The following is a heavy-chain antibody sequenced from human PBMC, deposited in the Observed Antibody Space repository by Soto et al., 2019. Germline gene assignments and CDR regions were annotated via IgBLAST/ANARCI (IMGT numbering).Heavy chain of an antibody. CDR2: ISSSSSYI. CDR1: GFTFSSYS. CDR3: ARLTSSASSGYYCC. Sequence: EVQLVESGGGLVKPGGSLRLSCAASGFTFSSYSMNWVRQAPGKGLEWVSSISSSSSYIYYADSVKGRFTISRDNAKNSLYLQMSSLRAEDTAVYYCARLTSSASSGYYCCWGQGTLVTVSS. V-gene: IGHV3-21*01. D-gene: IGHD3-22*01. J-gene: IGHJ4*02.